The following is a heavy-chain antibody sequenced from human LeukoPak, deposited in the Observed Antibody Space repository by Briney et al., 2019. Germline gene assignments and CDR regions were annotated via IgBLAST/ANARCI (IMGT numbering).Heavy chain of an antibody. CDR3: ARDWRGSGWYLAFDY. D-gene: IGHD6-19*01. V-gene: IGHV4-34*01. CDR1: GGSFSGYY. J-gene: IGHJ4*02. CDR2: INHSGST. Sequence: SEALSLTCAVYGGSFSGYYWSWIRQPPGKGLEWIGEINHSGSTNYNPSLKSRVTISVDTSKNQFSLKLSSVTAADTAVYYCARDWRGSGWYLAFDYWGQGTLVTVSS.